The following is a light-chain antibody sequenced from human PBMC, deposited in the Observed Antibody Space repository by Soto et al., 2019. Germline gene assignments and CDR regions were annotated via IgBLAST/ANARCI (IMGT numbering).Light chain of an antibody. CDR3: QQYGSTPVT. J-gene: IGKJ1*01. Sequence: AIRMTQSPSSLSASTGDIFTITCRASQGISSYLAWYQQKPGKAPKLLIYAASTLQSGVPSRFSGSGSGTDFTLTINRLEPEDFAVYYCQQYGSTPVTFGQGTKVDI. CDR2: AAS. V-gene: IGKV1-8*01. CDR1: QGISSY.